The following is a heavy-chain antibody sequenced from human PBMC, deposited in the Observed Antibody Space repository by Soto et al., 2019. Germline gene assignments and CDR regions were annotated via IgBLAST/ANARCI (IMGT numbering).Heavy chain of an antibody. CDR1: GYTFTSYG. Sequence: ASVKVSCKASGYTFTSYGISWVRQAPGQGLEWMGWISAYNGNTNYAQKLQGRVTMTTDTSTSTAYMELRSLRSDDTAVYYCARLSGDCSSTSCYPHYYYYYGMGVWGQGTTVTVSS. J-gene: IGHJ6*02. D-gene: IGHD2-2*01. CDR2: ISAYNGNT. CDR3: ARLSGDCSSTSCYPHYYYYYGMGV. V-gene: IGHV1-18*01.